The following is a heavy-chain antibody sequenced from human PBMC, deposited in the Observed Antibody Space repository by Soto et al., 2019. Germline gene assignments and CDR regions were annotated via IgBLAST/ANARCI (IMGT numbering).Heavy chain of an antibody. Sequence: ASVKVSCKASGYTFASYGISWVRQAPGQGLEWMGWISAYNGNTNYAQKLQGRVTMTTDTSTSTGYMELRSLRSDDTAVYYCARDSYYYDPSGYRTVDYWGQGTLVTVSS. CDR2: ISAYNGNT. CDR1: GYTFASYG. D-gene: IGHD3-22*01. V-gene: IGHV1-18*01. CDR3: ARDSYYYDPSGYRTVDY. J-gene: IGHJ4*02.